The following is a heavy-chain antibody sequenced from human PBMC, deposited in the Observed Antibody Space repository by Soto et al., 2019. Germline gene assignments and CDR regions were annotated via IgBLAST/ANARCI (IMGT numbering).Heavy chain of an antibody. D-gene: IGHD6-6*01. V-gene: IGHV3-30*18. CDR3: AKDLIAARDYYYGMDV. CDR2: ISYDGSNK. Sequence: LRLSCAASGFTFSSYGMHWVRQAPGKGLEWVAVISYDGSNKYYADSVKGRFTISRDNSKNTLYLQMNSLRAEDTAVYYCAKDLIAARDYYYGMDVWGQGTTVTVSS. J-gene: IGHJ6*02. CDR1: GFTFSSYG.